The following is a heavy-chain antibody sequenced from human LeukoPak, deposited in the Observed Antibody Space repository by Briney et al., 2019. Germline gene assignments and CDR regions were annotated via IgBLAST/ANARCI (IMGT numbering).Heavy chain of an antibody. V-gene: IGHV2-5*01. CDR2: IYWNDDK. J-gene: IGHJ4*02. CDR1: GFSLSTSGVG. CDR3: AHSYYDSSGYYFAHDY. D-gene: IGHD3-22*01. Sequence: SGPTLVKPTQTLTLTCTFSGFSLSTSGVGVGWIRQPPGKALEWLALIYWNDDKRYSPSLKSRLTITKDTSKNQVVLTMTNMDPVDTATYYCAHSYYDSSGYYFAHDYWGQGTPVTVSS.